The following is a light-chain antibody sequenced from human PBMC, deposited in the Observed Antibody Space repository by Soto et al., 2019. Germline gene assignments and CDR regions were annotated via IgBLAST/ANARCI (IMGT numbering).Light chain of an antibody. CDR2: GHS. J-gene: IGLJ1*01. CDR3: QSYDSSLSGYYV. CDR1: SSNIGAGHD. V-gene: IGLV1-40*01. Sequence: QSVLTQPPSVSGAPGQRVTISCTGSSSNIGAGHDVHWYQQLPGTAPKLLIYGHSNRPSGVPDRFSGSKSGTSASLAITGLQAEDEADYYCQSYDSSLSGYYVFGTGTKLTVL.